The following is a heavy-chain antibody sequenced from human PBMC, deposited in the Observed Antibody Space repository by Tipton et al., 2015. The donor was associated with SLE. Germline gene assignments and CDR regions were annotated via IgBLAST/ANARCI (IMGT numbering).Heavy chain of an antibody. D-gene: IGHD3-22*01. J-gene: IGHJ4*02. CDR1: GGSISSGGYY. CDR3: AGQKMEFYDSSGSVGY. Sequence: TLSLTCTVSGGSISSGGYYWSWIRQHPGKGLEWIGYIYYSGSTYYNPSLKRRVTISVDTSKNQFSLKLSSVTAADTAVYYCAGQKMEFYDSSGSVGYWGQGTLVTVSS. V-gene: IGHV4-31*03. CDR2: IYYSGST.